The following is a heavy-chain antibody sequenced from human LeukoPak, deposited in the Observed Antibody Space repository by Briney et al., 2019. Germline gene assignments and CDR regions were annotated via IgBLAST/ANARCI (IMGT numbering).Heavy chain of an antibody. CDR3: ARESRGDIEVVPAAPDRTILGGLDY. J-gene: IGHJ4*02. D-gene: IGHD2-2*01. V-gene: IGHV1-2*02. CDR2: INPNSGGT. Sequence: ASVKVSCKASGYTFTGYYMHWVRQAPGQGLEWMGWINPNSGGTNYAQKFQGRVTMTRDTSISTAYMELSRLRSDDTAVYYCARESRGDIEVVPAAPDRTILGGLDYWGQGTLVTVSS. CDR1: GYTFTGYY.